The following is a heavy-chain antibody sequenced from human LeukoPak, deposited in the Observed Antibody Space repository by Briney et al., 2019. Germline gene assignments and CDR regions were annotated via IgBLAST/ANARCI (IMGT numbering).Heavy chain of an antibody. CDR2: MYLSGET. Sequence: SETLSLTCTVSGGSMSSYYWSWLRQPAGKGLEWIGRMYLSGETNYNPSLKSRVTMSLDTSKNHFSLKLTSATAADTAVYYCASGIQWTGNNYWGQGTLVTVSS. V-gene: IGHV4-4*07. J-gene: IGHJ4*02. D-gene: IGHD3/OR15-3a*01. CDR3: ASGIQWTGNNY. CDR1: GGSMSSYY.